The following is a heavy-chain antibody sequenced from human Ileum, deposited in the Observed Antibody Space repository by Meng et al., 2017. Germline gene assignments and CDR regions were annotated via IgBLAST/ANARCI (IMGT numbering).Heavy chain of an antibody. CDR2: ISNSGHTI. V-gene: IGHV3-48*03. CDR3: ARVQAGLASFVY. J-gene: IGHJ4*02. CDR1: GFVFSTYE. Sequence: GGSLRLSCAASGFVFSTYEMVWVRQAPGKGLEWVSYISNSGHTIYYADSVKGRFTISRDNAKNSFYLQMNSLSVEDTAIYYCARVQAGLASFVYWVQGTLVTVSS. D-gene: IGHD3/OR15-3a*01.